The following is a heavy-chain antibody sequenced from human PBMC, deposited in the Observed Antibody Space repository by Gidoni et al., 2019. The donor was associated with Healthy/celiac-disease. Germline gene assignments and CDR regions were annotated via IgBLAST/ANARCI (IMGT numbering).Heavy chain of an antibody. CDR2: ISSSSSYT. CDR3: ARAPTGYCSGGSCYRWFDP. D-gene: IGHD2-15*01. V-gene: IGHV3-11*06. CDR1: GFTFSDYY. Sequence: QVQLVESGGGLVKPGGSLRLSCAASGFTFSDYYMSWIRQAPGKGLEWVSYISSSSSYTNYADSVKGRFTISRDNAKNSLYLQMNSLRAEDTAVYYCARAPTGYCSGGSCYRWFDPWGQGTLVTVSS. J-gene: IGHJ5*02.